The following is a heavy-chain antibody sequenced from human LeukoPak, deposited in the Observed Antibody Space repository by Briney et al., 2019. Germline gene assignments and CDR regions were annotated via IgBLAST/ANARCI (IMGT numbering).Heavy chain of an antibody. CDR3: ARDVPGSIGTTARFDP. D-gene: IGHD1-1*01. J-gene: IGHJ5*02. V-gene: IGHV1-18*01. Sequence: GASVKVSCKASGGTFSSYAISRIRQAPGQGLEWMGWISAYNDNTNYAQIFQGRVTMTTDTSTSTAYMELRSLRSDDTAVYYCARDVPGSIGTTARFDPWGQGTLVTVSS. CDR2: ISAYNDNT. CDR1: GGTFSSYA.